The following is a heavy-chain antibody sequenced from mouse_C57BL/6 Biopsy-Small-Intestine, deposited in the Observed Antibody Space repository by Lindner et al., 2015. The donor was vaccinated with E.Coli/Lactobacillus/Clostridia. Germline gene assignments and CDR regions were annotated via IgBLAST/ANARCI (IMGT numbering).Heavy chain of an antibody. D-gene: IGHD1-3*01. CDR3: ARGRPGSGTLKIRYFDD. CDR1: GYTFTSNY. CDR2: MNPNSGST. J-gene: IGHJ2*01. V-gene: IGHV1-62-3*01. Sequence: SVKVSCKASGYTFTSNYVHWVRQAAGRGLEWLGWMNPNSGSTGYAQKFQGRITVTRNSSINTAYMELSSLRSEDTAVYFCARGRPGSGTLKIRYFDDWGQGTLVTVSS.